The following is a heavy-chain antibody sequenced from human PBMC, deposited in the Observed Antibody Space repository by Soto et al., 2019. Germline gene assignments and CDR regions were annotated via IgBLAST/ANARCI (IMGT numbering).Heavy chain of an antibody. V-gene: IGHV1-8*01. J-gene: IGHJ6*02. CDR1: GYTFTSYD. CDR2: MNPNSGNT. CDR3: ARAPEGGKSIKIFGVVTNGRGWDYGMDV. D-gene: IGHD3-3*01. Sequence: ASVKVSCKASGYTFTSYDINWVRQATGQGVEWMGWMNPNSGNTGYAQKFQGRVTMTRNTSISTAYMELSSLRSEDTAVYYCARAPEGGKSIKIFGVVTNGRGWDYGMDVWGQGTRVTVYS.